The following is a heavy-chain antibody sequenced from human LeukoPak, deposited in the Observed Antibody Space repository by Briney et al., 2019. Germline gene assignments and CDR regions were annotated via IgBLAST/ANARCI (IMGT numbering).Heavy chain of an antibody. Sequence: GGSLRLSCAASGFTFSSYAMSWVRQAPGKGLEWVSAISGTGGRTYYADSVKARFTISRDNSKNTLYLQMSSLRAEDTAVYYCAKAATVTDQYYFDYWGQGTLVTVSS. CDR1: GFTFSSYA. V-gene: IGHV3-23*01. D-gene: IGHD4-17*01. CDR3: AKAATVTDQYYFDY. CDR2: ISGTGGRT. J-gene: IGHJ4*02.